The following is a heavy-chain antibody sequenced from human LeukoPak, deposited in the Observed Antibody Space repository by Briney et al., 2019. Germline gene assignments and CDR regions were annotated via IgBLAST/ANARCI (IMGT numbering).Heavy chain of an antibody. CDR3: ARPGYIYGSFDY. CDR1: GYTFTSYG. Sequence: ASVKVSCKASGYTFTSYGISWVRQAPGQGLEWVGVINPSGGSTSYAQKFQGRVTMTRDTSTSTVYMELSSLRSEDTAVYYCARPGYIYGSFDYWGQGTLVTVSS. J-gene: IGHJ4*02. CDR2: INPSGGST. D-gene: IGHD5-18*01. V-gene: IGHV1-46*01.